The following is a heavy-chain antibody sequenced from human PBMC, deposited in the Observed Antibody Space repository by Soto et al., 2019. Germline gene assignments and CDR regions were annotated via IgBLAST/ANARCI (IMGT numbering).Heavy chain of an antibody. Sequence: PGGSLRLSCTASGFTFNTHWIHWVRQAPWKGLVWVSRIYFDGITTNYADSVKGRLTVSRDNAKNTVYLHVNTLRDEDTAVYYCARGGAMGVDYWGQGTLVTVCS. CDR1: GFTFNTHW. V-gene: IGHV3-74*01. CDR3: ARGGAMGVDY. CDR2: IYFDGITT. D-gene: IGHD1-26*01. J-gene: IGHJ4*02.